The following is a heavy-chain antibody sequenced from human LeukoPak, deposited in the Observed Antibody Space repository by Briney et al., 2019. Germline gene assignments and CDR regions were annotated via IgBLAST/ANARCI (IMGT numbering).Heavy chain of an antibody. J-gene: IGHJ5*02. Sequence: SETLSLTCAVYGGSFSGYYWSWIRQPPGKGLEWIGEINHSGSTNYNPSLKSRVTISVDTSKNQFSLKLSSVTAADTAVHYCARQGYHYGSGSYPANWFDPWGQGTLVTVSS. CDR1: GGSFSGYY. CDR3: ARQGYHYGSGSYPANWFDP. V-gene: IGHV4-34*01. CDR2: INHSGST. D-gene: IGHD3-10*01.